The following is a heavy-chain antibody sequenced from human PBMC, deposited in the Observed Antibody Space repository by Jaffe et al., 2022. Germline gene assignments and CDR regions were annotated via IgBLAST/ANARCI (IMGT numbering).Heavy chain of an antibody. CDR3: AKDGCYYDSSGCYYFDY. CDR1: GFTFSSYG. V-gene: IGHV3-30*02. CDR2: IRYDGSNK. Sequence: QVQLVESGGGVVQPGGSLRLSCAASGFTFSSYGMHWVRQAPGKGLEWVAFIRYDGSNKYYADSVKGRFTISRDNSKNTLYLQMNSLRAEDTAVYYCAKDGCYYDSSGCYYFDYWGQGTLVTVSS. D-gene: IGHD3-22*01. J-gene: IGHJ4*02.